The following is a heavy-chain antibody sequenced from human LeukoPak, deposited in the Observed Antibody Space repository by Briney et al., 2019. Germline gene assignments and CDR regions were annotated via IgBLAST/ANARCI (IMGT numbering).Heavy chain of an antibody. D-gene: IGHD4-17*01. Sequence: GESPKISCKDSGYSFTNYWIGWVRQMPGEGLEWMGIIHSADSNTKYSPSFQGQVTISADKSISTAYLQWSGLKASDTAMYYCAGARHGDYRWDYWGQGTLVTVSS. V-gene: IGHV5-51*01. CDR3: AGARHGDYRWDY. CDR2: IHSADSNT. CDR1: GYSFTNYW. J-gene: IGHJ4*02.